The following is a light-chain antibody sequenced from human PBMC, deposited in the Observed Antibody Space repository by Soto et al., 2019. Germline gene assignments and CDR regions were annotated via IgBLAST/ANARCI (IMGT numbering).Light chain of an antibody. Sequence: EIVLTQSPGPLSLSPGERATLSCMSSQSASSSYLAWYQQKPGQAPRLLIYGASSRATGIPARFSGSGSGTEFTLTISSLQSEDFAVYYCQQYENWPPWTFGQGTKVDI. J-gene: IGKJ1*01. CDR1: QSASSSY. CDR3: QQYENWPPWT. CDR2: GAS. V-gene: IGKV3-20*01.